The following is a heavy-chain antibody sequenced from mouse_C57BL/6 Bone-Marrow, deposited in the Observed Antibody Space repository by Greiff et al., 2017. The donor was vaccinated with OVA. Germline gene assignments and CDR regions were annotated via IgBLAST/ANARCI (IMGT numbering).Heavy chain of an antibody. CDR2: IYPGSGST. V-gene: IGHV1-55*01. J-gene: IGHJ2*01. CDR3: ASGGADY. CDR1: GYTFTSYW. Sequence: QVPLQQPGAELVKPGASVKLSCKASGYTFTSYWITWVKQRPGQGLEWIGDIYPGSGSTNYNEKFKSKATLTVDTSSSTAYMQLSSLTSEDAAVYYCASGGADYWGQGTTLTVSS.